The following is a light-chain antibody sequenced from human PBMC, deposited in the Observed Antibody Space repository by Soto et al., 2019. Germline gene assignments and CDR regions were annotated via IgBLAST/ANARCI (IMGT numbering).Light chain of an antibody. J-gene: IGKJ5*01. Sequence: EIVVSQSPCTLSLSPGERATLSCRTSQSVSSSFLAWYQHKPGQAPRLLIFGASNRAAGIPDRFSGSRSGTDFTLTIGRLEPEDFAVYYCQLYGSSSITFGQGTRLEIK. V-gene: IGKV3-20*01. CDR1: QSVSSSF. CDR3: QLYGSSSIT. CDR2: GAS.